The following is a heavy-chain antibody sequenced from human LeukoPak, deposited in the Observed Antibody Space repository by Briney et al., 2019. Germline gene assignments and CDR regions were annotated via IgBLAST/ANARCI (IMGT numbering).Heavy chain of an antibody. CDR1: GFTFSSYA. V-gene: IGHV3-23*01. D-gene: IGHD3-10*01. CDR2: ISGSGGST. J-gene: IGHJ6*02. CDR3: AKLLPLLWFGEHLV. Sequence: GGSLRLSCAASGFTFSSYAMSWVRQAPGKGLEWVSAISGSGGSTYYADSVKGRFTISRDNSKNTLYLQMNSLRTEDTAVYYCAKLLPLLWFGEHLVWGQGTTVTVSS.